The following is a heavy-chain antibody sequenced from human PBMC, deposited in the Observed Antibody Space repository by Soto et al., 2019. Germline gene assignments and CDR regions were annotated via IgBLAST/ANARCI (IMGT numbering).Heavy chain of an antibody. CDR3: ARGDIVVVVAALAYGMDV. D-gene: IGHD2-15*01. Sequence: GASVKVSCKASGYTFTSYAMHCVRQAPGQRLEWMGWINAGNGNTKYSQKFQGRVTITRDTSASTAYMELSSLSSEDTAVYYCARGDIVVVVAALAYGMDVWGQGTTVTVSS. V-gene: IGHV1-3*01. J-gene: IGHJ6*02. CDR2: INAGNGNT. CDR1: GYTFTSYA.